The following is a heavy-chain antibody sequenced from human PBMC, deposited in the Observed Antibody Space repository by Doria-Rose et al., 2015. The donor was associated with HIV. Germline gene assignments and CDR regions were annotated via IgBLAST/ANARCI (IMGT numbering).Heavy chain of an antibody. J-gene: IGHJ4*02. CDR3: ARIKSSRWYHKYYFDF. D-gene: IGHD6-13*01. V-gene: IGHV2-26*01. Sequence: QVQLVQSGPVLVKPTETLTRTCTVSGVSLSSPGMGVSWIRQPPGKALEWLANNFSDDERSYKTSLKSRLTISRGTSKSQVVLTMTDMDPVDTATYYCARIKSSRWYHKYYFDFWGQGTLVIVSA. CDR2: NFSDDER. CDR1: GVSLSSPGMG.